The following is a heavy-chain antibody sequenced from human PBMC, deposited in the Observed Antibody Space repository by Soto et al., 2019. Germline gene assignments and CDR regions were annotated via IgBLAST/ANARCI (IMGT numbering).Heavy chain of an antibody. D-gene: IGHD4-4*01. CDR3: ASSVDMLTTYDAFPI. Sequence: QVQLVQSGAEVKKPGASVKVSCKASGYTFTTYAIHWVRQAPGHRPEWMAWINVGSGNTKYSQQFQGRVTITRDTFASTAYMAVSSLRSEDTAVYYCASSVDMLTTYDAFPIWGQGTMVTVSS. CDR1: GYTFTTYA. V-gene: IGHV1-3*01. J-gene: IGHJ3*02. CDR2: INVGSGNT.